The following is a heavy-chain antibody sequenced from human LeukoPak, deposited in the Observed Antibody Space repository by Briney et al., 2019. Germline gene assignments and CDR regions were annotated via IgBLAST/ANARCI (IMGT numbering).Heavy chain of an antibody. CDR2: ISSYTGYT. D-gene: IGHD1-26*01. CDR3: ARGVGATDY. J-gene: IGHJ4*02. CDR1: GYIFTNYG. V-gene: IGHV1-18*01. Sequence: ASVKVSCKASGYIFTNYGISWVRQAPGQGLEWMGWISSYTGYTNYAQNLQGRVTMTTDTSTITAYMELRSLRSDDTAVYYCARGVGATDYWGQGTLVTVSS.